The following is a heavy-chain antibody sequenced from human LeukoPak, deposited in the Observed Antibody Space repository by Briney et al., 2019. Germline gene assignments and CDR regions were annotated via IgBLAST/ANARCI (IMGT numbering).Heavy chain of an antibody. D-gene: IGHD5-24*01. CDR1: GFTFSSHS. Sequence: PGGSLRLSCAASGFTFSSHSLSWVRQAPGKGLGWVSSIGISGNTYYADSVKGRFTISRDNSKDTLFLQLNSLRVEDTAVYYCASEIRPNDYWGQGTLVTVSS. V-gene: IGHV3-23*01. J-gene: IGHJ4*02. CDR2: IGISGNT. CDR3: ASEIRPNDY.